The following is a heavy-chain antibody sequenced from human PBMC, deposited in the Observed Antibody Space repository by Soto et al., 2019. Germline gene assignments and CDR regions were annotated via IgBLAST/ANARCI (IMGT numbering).Heavy chain of an antibody. V-gene: IGHV3-23*01. CDR2: ISGSGGST. Sequence: GGSLRLSCAASGFTFSSYAMSWVRQAPGKGLEWVSAISGSGGSTYYADSVKGRFTISRDNSKNTLYLQMNSLRAEDTAVYYCAKMYYDFWSGFPNNWFDPWGQGTLVTVSS. D-gene: IGHD3-3*01. J-gene: IGHJ5*02. CDR1: GFTFSSYA. CDR3: AKMYYDFWSGFPNNWFDP.